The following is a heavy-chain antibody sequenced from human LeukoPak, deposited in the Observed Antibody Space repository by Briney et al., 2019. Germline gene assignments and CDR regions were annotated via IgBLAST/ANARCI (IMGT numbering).Heavy chain of an antibody. CDR2: IYHSGST. D-gene: IGHD6-13*01. J-gene: IGHJ4*02. V-gene: IGHV4-30-2*01. Sequence: SQTLSLTCTVSGGSISSGGYYWSWIRQPPGKGLEWIGYIYHSGSTYYNPSLKSRVTISVDRSKNQFSLKLSSVTAADTAVYYCARGGQQLVPPFFDYWGQGTLVTVSS. CDR3: ARGGQQLVPPFFDY. CDR1: GGSISSGGYY.